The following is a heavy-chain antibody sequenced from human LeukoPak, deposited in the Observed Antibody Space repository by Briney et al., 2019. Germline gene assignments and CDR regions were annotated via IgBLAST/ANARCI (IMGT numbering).Heavy chain of an antibody. CDR1: GFTFNSYT. Sequence: GGSLRLSCEASGFTFNSYTMTWVRQAPGKGLEWVSAISGDATVSSHTNSVKGRFTISRDNSKNTLYLVMNGLRAEDTAVYYCAKRGGHELDYWGQGTLVAVSS. V-gene: IGHV3-23*01. J-gene: IGHJ4*02. CDR3: AKRGGHELDY. CDR2: ISGDATVS. D-gene: IGHD5-12*01.